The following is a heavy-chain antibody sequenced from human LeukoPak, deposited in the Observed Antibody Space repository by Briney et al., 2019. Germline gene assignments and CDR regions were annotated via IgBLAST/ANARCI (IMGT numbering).Heavy chain of an antibody. CDR3: ARAPNVLLWFGGLSDYYYYMDV. Sequence: SETLSLTCTVSGGSISSYYWSWIRQPPGKGLEWIGYIYYSGSTNYNPSLKSRVTISVDTSKNQFSLKLSSVTAADTAVYYCARAPNVLLWFGGLSDYYYYMDVWGKGTTVTVSS. CDR2: IYYSGST. CDR1: GGSISSYY. D-gene: IGHD3-10*01. J-gene: IGHJ6*03. V-gene: IGHV4-59*01.